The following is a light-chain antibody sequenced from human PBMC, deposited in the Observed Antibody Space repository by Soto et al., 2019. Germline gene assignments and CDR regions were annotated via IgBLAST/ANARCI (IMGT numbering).Light chain of an antibody. CDR3: QQANSFPFT. V-gene: IGKV1-12*01. CDR1: QAISSW. J-gene: IGKJ2*01. Sequence: DIQMTQSPSSVSASVGDRVTITCRASQAISSWLAWYQQKPGKAPQLLIYAVSRLPSGVPSRFSGSGSGTDFTLTISSLQTEDFATYFCQQANSFPFTFGQGTKVEIK. CDR2: AVS.